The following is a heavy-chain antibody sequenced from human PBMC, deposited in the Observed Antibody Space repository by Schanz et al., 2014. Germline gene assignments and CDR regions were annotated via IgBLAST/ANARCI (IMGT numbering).Heavy chain of an antibody. J-gene: IGHJ4*02. V-gene: IGHV1-69*09. CDR2: IIPILGIA. Sequence: QVQLVQSGAELRKPGTSVKVSCKTSGYTFSNDDINWVRQANGQGPEWMGRIIPILGIANYAQKFQSRVTNTADKSTSTAYMDLSSLRPEDTAVYYCARSNYYDNSDYYNSFDYWGQGTLVTVSS. CDR3: ARSNYYDNSDYYNSFDY. D-gene: IGHD3-22*01. CDR1: GYTFSNDD.